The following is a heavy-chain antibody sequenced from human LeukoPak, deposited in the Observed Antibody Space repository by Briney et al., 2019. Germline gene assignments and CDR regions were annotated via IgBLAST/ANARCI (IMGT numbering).Heavy chain of an antibody. CDR2: IVGSGLTT. CDR1: EFTFSSYA. J-gene: IGHJ4*02. Sequence: GGSLRLSCAGAEFTFSSYAMSWVRQAPGKGLEWVSAIVGSGLTTYYADSVKGRFTISRDNSKNTLYLQMSSLRAEDTAVYYCAKDSTMFGANTHFDYWGQGTLVTVSS. CDR3: AKDSTMFGANTHFDY. D-gene: IGHD3-3*01. V-gene: IGHV3-23*01.